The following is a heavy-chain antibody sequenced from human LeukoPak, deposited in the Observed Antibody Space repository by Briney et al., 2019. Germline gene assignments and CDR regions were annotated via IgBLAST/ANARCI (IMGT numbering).Heavy chain of an antibody. CDR2: IRSSGGTI. D-gene: IGHD6-19*01. CDR1: GFIINSYS. V-gene: IGHV3-48*04. J-gene: IGHJ4*02. Sequence: GGSLRLSCAASGFIINSYSMNWVCQAPGKGLEWVSYIRSSGGTIYYADSVKGRFTISRDNAKNSLYLQMNSLRVEDTAVYYCAREVAVAGTDLDYWGQGTLVTVSS. CDR3: AREVAVAGTDLDY.